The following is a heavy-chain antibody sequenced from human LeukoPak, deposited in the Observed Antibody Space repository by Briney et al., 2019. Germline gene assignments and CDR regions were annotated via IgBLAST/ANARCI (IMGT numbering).Heavy chain of an antibody. D-gene: IGHD3-3*01. Sequence: SVKVCCKGSGYTFTGYYMHWMRQAPGQGLEWMGWINPNSGGTNYAQKFQGRVTMTRDTSISTDYMELSRQRYNDPAVYYCARVASIFGVVIFPNWFDPWGQGTLVTVSS. CDR1: GYTFTGYY. CDR2: INPNSGGT. CDR3: ARVASIFGVVIFPNWFDP. V-gene: IGHV1-2*02. J-gene: IGHJ5*02.